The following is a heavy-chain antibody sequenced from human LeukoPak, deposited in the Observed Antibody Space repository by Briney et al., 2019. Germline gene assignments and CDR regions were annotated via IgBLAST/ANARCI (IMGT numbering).Heavy chain of an antibody. CDR3: AKDRSGSGSYLFDY. Sequence: GGSLRLSCAASGCTFDDYAMHWVRQAPGKGLEWVSGISWNSGSIGYADSVKGRFTISRDNAKNSLYLQMNSLRAEDTALYYCAKDRSGSGSYLFDYWGQGTLVTVSS. D-gene: IGHD3-10*01. V-gene: IGHV3-9*01. CDR1: GCTFDDYA. CDR2: ISWNSGSI. J-gene: IGHJ4*02.